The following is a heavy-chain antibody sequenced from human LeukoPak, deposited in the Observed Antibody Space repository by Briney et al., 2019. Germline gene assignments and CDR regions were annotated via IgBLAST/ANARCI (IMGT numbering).Heavy chain of an antibody. J-gene: IGHJ3*01. D-gene: IGHD7-27*01. V-gene: IGHV3-11*04. Sequence: GGALLLSLAASGLTFRYYYMRWRRPAPGKGGGGVSYISSSGSTIYYADSVKGRYTTSRDNAKNSLYLQMNSLRAEDTAVYYCAREGPLTGDVFDLWRQGTMLPVSS. CDR2: ISSSGSTI. CDR1: GLTFRYYY. CDR3: AREGPLTGDVFDL.